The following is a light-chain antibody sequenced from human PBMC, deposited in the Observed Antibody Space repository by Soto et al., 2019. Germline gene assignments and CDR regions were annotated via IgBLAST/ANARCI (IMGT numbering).Light chain of an antibody. CDR3: QQYGSSPFT. CDR1: QSVSSNY. J-gene: IGKJ3*01. Sequence: EIVLTQSPGTLSLSPGERATLSCRASQSVSSNYLAWYQQKPGQAPRLLIYGASSRATGIPDRFSGSGSGTDFTLTISGLEAEDFAVYYCQQYGSSPFTFGPGTKVDIK. CDR2: GAS. V-gene: IGKV3-20*01.